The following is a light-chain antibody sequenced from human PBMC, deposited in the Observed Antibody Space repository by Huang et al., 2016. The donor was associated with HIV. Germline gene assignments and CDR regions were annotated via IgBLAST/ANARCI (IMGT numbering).Light chain of an antibody. CDR3: QQRSDWPRT. J-gene: IGKJ2*01. Sequence: EIVLTQSPATLSLSPGERATLSCRASQSVSSDLDWYQQKAGHAPRLLIYGASNRATGIPARCSGSGSGTDFTLTISSLEPEDFAVYYCQQRSDWPRTFGQGTKLEIK. CDR1: QSVSSD. CDR2: GAS. V-gene: IGKV3-11*01.